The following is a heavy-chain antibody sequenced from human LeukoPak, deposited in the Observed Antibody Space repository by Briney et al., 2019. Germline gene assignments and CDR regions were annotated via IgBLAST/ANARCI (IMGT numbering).Heavy chain of an antibody. CDR2: IKQDGSEK. J-gene: IGHJ4*02. CDR1: GFYFSSYW. V-gene: IGHV3-7*04. D-gene: IGHD3-10*01. CDR3: ARFWYGPGSYRVFDY. Sequence: GGSLRLSCSASGFYFSSYWMSWVRQAPGKGLGCVANIKQDGSEKYYVDSVTGRFTISRDNTKNSLYLQMNSLRAEDTAVYYCARFWYGPGSYRVFDYWGQGTLVTVSS.